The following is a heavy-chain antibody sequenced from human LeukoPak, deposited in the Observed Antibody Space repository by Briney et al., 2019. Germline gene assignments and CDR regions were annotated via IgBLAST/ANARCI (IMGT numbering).Heavy chain of an antibody. CDR1: GGSISSGGYY. Sequence: SQTLSLTCTVSGGSISSGGYYWSWIRQHPGKGLEWIGYIYYSGSTYYNPSLKSRVTISVDTSKNQFTLKLSSVTAADTAAYYCARVPAYYDILTGYYIWYFDYWGQGTLVTVSS. V-gene: IGHV4-31*03. CDR2: IYYSGST. CDR3: ARVPAYYDILTGYYIWYFDY. J-gene: IGHJ4*02. D-gene: IGHD3-9*01.